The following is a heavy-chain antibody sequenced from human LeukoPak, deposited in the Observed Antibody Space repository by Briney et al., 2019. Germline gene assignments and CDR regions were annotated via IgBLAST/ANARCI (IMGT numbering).Heavy chain of an antibody. CDR1: GYTFTGYY. D-gene: IGHD3-9*01. CDR2: INPNSGGT. CDR3: ARDLRGHFDWLSEYYFDY. J-gene: IGHJ4*02. Sequence: SVKASCKASGYTFTGYYMHWVRQAPGQGLEWMGWINPNSGGTNYAQKFQGWVTRTRDTSISTAYMELSRLRSDDTAVYYCARDLRGHFDWLSEYYFDYWGQGTLVTVSS. V-gene: IGHV1-2*04.